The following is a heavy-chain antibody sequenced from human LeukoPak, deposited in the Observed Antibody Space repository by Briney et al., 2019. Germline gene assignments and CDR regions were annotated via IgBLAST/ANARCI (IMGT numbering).Heavy chain of an antibody. V-gene: IGHV4-39*07. CDR2: GDYSGGT. CDR1: GDSFTSVTDY. CDR3: ARSPNSVLRYFDWLRGSFDY. Sequence: SETLSLTCTVSGDSFTSVTDYWAWIRQPPGKGLEWIASGDYSGGTYYNPSLESRVAISADMSKNQFSLKLSSVTAADTAVYYCARSPNSVLRYFDWLRGSFDYWGQGTLVTVSS. D-gene: IGHD3-9*01. J-gene: IGHJ4*02.